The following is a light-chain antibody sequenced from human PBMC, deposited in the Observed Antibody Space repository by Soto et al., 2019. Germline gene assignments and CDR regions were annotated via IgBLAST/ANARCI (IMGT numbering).Light chain of an antibody. Sequence: DIQMTQSPSALSASVGDRVTITCRGSQGISSWLAWYQQKPGKAPRLLIYDASALPRGVPSRFSGSGSGTKFTLTIASLQPDDFATYYCQQYETFSGTFGPGTKVEI. V-gene: IGKV1-5*01. CDR2: DAS. CDR1: QGISSW. CDR3: QQYETFSGT. J-gene: IGKJ1*01.